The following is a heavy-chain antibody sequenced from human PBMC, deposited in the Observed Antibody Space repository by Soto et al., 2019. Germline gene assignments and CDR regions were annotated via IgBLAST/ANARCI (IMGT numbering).Heavy chain of an antibody. D-gene: IGHD3-16*01. V-gene: IGHV4-4*02. CDR3: ARDKANVGGYNQFDP. J-gene: IGHJ5*02. Sequence: SSETLSLTCAVSVASIRGSKWWSWVRQPPGKGLEWIGDIYHSGTTNYNPSLKSRVTMSVDKSKNQFSLNLTSVTAADTAVYYCARDKANVGGYNQFDPWGPGTLVTVSS. CDR1: VASIRGSKW. CDR2: IYHSGTT.